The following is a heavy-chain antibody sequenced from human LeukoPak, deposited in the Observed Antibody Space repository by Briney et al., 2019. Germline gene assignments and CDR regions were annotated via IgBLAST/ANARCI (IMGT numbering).Heavy chain of an antibody. CDR2: ISGSGGST. V-gene: IGHV3-23*01. D-gene: IGHD3-10*01. Sequence: GGSLRLSCAASGFTFSSYAMSWVRQAPGKGLEWVSVISGSGGSTYYVDSVKGRFTISRDNSKNTLSLQMNSLRAEDTAVYYCARDPGDYYGSGSSDAFDIWGQGTMVTVSS. J-gene: IGHJ3*02. CDR1: GFTFSSYA. CDR3: ARDPGDYYGSGSSDAFDI.